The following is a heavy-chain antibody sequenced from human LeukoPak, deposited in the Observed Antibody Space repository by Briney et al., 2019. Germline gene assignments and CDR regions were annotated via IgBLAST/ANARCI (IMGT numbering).Heavy chain of an antibody. CDR2: MNPNSGKS. CDR3: ARGPYGDYYYYGMDV. V-gene: IGHV1-8*01. D-gene: IGHD4-17*01. Sequence: ASVTVSFKASGYTFTSYDINWVRQATGQGLEWMGWMNPNSGKSGYAQKFQGRVTMNRNTSISTAYIELSSLRSENTAVYYCARGPYGDYYYYGMDVWGQGTTVTVSS. CDR1: GYTFTSYD. J-gene: IGHJ6*02.